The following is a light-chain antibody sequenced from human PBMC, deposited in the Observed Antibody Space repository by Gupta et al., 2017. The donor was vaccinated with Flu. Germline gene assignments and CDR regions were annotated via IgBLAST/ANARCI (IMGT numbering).Light chain of an antibody. CDR2: EVS. V-gene: IGLV2-14*01. CDR3: SSYTNTRPVI. J-gene: IGLJ2*01. CDR1: SSDVGGYDY. Sequence: QSALTPPASVSGSTGPSITISCTGTSSDVGGYDYVSWYQHHPGKVPKLMIYEVSNRPSGVSSRFSGSKSGNTASLTISELEAEDEPDYYCSSYTNTRPVIFGGGTKLTVL.